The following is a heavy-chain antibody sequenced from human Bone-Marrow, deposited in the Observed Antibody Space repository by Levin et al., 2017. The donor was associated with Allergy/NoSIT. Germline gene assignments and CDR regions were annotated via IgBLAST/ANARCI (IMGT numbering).Heavy chain of an antibody. V-gene: IGHV3-30-3*01. CDR3: ATMNLDY. CDR1: GFTFSSYA. J-gene: IGHJ4*02. CDR2: ISYDGSNK. Sequence: GGSLRLSCAASGFTFSSYAMHWVRQAPGKGLEWVAVISYDGSNKYYADSVKGRFTISRDNSKNTLYLQMNSLRAEDTAVYYCATMNLDYWGQGTLVTVSS.